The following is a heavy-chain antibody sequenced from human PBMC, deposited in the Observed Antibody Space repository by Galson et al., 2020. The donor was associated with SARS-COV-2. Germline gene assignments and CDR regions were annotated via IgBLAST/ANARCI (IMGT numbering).Heavy chain of an antibody. J-gene: IGHJ3*02. V-gene: IGHV3-74*01. CDR2: INSDGSDT. Sequence: GGSLRLSCAASGFTFSNYWMHWVRQAPGKGLVWVSRINSDGSDTIYADSVKGRFTISRDNAKNTFYLQMNSLRAEDTAVYYCTRVATAGRTVDIWGQGTMVTVS. D-gene: IGHD2-21*02. CDR3: TRVATAGRTVDI. CDR1: GFTFSNYW.